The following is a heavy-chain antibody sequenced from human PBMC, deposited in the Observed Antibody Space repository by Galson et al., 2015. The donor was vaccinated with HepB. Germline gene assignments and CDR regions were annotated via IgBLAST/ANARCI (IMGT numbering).Heavy chain of an antibody. V-gene: IGHV1-69*06. CDR3: ASAITMIRGIFFQKKYGLDV. Sequence: SVKVSCKASGGTFRSYAISWVRQAPGQGLEWMGGIIPLFNTSNYALKFQDRVTITADKSTNTSYRELTSLRSADTAVYYCASAITMIRGIFFQKKYGLDVWGQGATVTVSS. J-gene: IGHJ6*02. D-gene: IGHD3-10*01. CDR1: GGTFRSYA. CDR2: IIPLFNTS.